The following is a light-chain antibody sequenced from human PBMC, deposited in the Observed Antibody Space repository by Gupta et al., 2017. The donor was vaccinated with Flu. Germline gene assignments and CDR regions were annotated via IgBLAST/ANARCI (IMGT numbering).Light chain of an antibody. CDR2: KES. CDR3: HSAKNTNTRGV. CDR1: VGGNKY. V-gene: IGLV3-25*01. Sequence: RTTGTSGVGGNKYVCWYQQNPVQAPMLMIYKESRRRSGVPERFSGSNYATTATLTITGVQAEEEADYYCHSAKNTNTRGVFGGGTKLTVL. J-gene: IGLJ3*02.